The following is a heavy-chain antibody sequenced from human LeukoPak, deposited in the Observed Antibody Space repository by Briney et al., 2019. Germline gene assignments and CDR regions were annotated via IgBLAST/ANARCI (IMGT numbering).Heavy chain of an antibody. CDR2: INPNSGGT. D-gene: IGHD3-10*01. J-gene: IGHJ4*02. Sequence: ASVKVSCKASVYTFTGYYMHWVRQAPVQGLERMGRINPNSGGTNYAQKFPGRVTMTRDTSINTDYMELSRLRSDDTAVYFFASNYGSDSGFGLGSWGQGTLVTVSS. V-gene: IGHV1-2*06. CDR1: VYTFTGYY. CDR3: ASNYGSDSGFGLGS.